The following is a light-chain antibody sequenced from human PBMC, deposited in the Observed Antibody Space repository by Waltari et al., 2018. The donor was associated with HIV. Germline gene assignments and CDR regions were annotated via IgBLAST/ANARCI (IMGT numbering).Light chain of an antibody. V-gene: IGLV1-40*01. CDR2: GDS. Sequence: QSVLTQPPSVSGAPGQRVTIPCTGSSSNIGANYDVPWYQQLPGTAPKLLIYGDSNRPAGVPDRFSGSKSGTSASLAITGLQADDEADYYCQSYDGSLSGSVFGGGTKLTVL. J-gene: IGLJ3*02. CDR3: QSYDGSLSGSV. CDR1: SSNIGANYD.